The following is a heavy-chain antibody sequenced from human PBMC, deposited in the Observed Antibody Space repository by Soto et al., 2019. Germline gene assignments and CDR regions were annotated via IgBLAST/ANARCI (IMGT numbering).Heavy chain of an antibody. CDR3: RSPYSSTWPFDY. J-gene: IGHJ4*02. D-gene: IGHD6-13*01. CDR1: GFTFSGSA. CDR2: IRSKANSYAT. V-gene: IGHV3-73*01. Sequence: EVQLVESGGGLVQPGGSLILSCAASGFTFSGSAIHWVRQASGKGLEWVGRIRSKANSYATAYAASVKGRFTISRDDSRPTADLQMSSLKTEETAVYYCRSPYSSTWPFDYWGQGILVTVSS.